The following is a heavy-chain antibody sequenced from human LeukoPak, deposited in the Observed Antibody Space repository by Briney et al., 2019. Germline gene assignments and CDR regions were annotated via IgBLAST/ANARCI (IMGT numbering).Heavy chain of an antibody. J-gene: IGHJ4*02. CDR3: TTGPLYYYDSSGYYSIEYYFDY. D-gene: IGHD3-22*01. CDR2: IKSKTDGGTT. V-gene: IGHV3-15*01. CDR1: GLTFSNAW. Sequence: SGGSLRLSCAASGLTFSNAWMSWVRQAPGKGLGWVGRIKSKTDGGTTDYAAPVKGRFTISRDDSKNTLYLQMNSLKTEDTAVYYCTTGPLYYYDSSGYYSIEYYFDYWGQGTLVTVSS.